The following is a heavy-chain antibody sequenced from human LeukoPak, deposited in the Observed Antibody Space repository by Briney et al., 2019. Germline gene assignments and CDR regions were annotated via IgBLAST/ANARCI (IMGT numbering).Heavy chain of an antibody. CDR3: ALTTVTTKRYYFDY. J-gene: IGHJ4*02. CDR1: GGSISSYY. Sequence: SETLSLTCTVSGGSISSYYWIWIRQPAGKGLLWFVRIYTGGSTNYNPSLKSRVTMSVDTSKNQFSLKLSAVTAADTAVYYCALTTVTTKRYYFDYWGQGTLVTVSS. V-gene: IGHV4-4*07. D-gene: IGHD4-17*01. CDR2: IYTGGST.